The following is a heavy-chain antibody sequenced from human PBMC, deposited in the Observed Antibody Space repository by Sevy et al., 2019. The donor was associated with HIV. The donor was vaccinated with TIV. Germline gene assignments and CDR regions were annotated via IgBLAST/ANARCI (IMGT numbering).Heavy chain of an antibody. D-gene: IGHD3-22*01. CDR2: IDRSGSTI. Sequence: GGSLRLSCAASGFTFSDYYMSWIRQAPGKGLEWVSYIDRSGSTINYADSVKGRFTISRDNAKKSVYLRINSLRAEDTAVYYCARENTMIEEPGWFDPWGQGTLVTVSS. J-gene: IGHJ5*02. CDR3: ARENTMIEEPGWFDP. CDR1: GFTFSDYY. V-gene: IGHV3-11*01.